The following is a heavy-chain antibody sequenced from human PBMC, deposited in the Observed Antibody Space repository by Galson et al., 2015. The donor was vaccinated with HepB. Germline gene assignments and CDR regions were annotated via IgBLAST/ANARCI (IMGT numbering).Heavy chain of an antibody. Sequence: SLRLSCAASGFTVSGSAIHWVRQASGNGPERIGHIRSKATNFAALYVPSLKGRFTISRDDSKNLAYLHMRSLKTDDTAVYYCVRSGDFSGYSSRWGQGTLVTVSS. CDR1: GFTVSGSA. CDR2: IRSKATNFAA. J-gene: IGHJ4*02. CDR3: VRSGDFSGYSSR. D-gene: IGHD6-13*01. V-gene: IGHV3-73*01.